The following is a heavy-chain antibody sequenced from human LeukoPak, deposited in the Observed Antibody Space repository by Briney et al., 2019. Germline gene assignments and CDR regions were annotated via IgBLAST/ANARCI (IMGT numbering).Heavy chain of an antibody. Sequence: ASVKVSCKASGYSFTKYGISWVRQAPGQGLEWMGWISGYSGNTNYAPKLQGRVTMTTDTSTSTAYMELRSLRSDDTAVYYCARDAPPAMVRGVIIYMDVWGKGTTVTVSS. CDR2: ISGYSGNT. V-gene: IGHV1-18*01. J-gene: IGHJ6*04. CDR3: ARDAPPAMVRGVIIYMDV. CDR1: GYSFTKYG. D-gene: IGHD3-10*01.